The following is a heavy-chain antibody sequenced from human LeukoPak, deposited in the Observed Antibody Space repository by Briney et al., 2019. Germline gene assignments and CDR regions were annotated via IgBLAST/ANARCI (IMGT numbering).Heavy chain of an antibody. CDR2: IWYDGSNK. V-gene: IGHV3-33*01. J-gene: IGHJ1*01. CDR3: ARETYYYDSSGYYERGEYFQH. CDR1: GFTFSSYG. D-gene: IGHD3-22*01. Sequence: GRSLRLSCAASGFTFSSYGMHWVRQAPGKGLEWVAVIWYDGSNKYYADSVKGRFTISRDNSKNTLYLQMNSLRAEDTAVYYRARETYYYDSSGYYERGEYFQHWGQGTLVTVSS.